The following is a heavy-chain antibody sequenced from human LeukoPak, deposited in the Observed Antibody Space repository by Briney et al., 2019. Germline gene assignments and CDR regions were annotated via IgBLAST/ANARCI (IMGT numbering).Heavy chain of an antibody. Sequence: GGSLRLSCAASGFTLINYGMNWVRQAPGKGLEWVSAISSDATTYYADSVKGRFTVSRDNSKNTLYLQMNSLTAEDTAIYYCAKILYGSGYFLLDSWGQGTLVTVSS. CDR1: GFTLINYG. CDR3: AKILYGSGYFLLDS. V-gene: IGHV3-23*01. D-gene: IGHD3-3*01. J-gene: IGHJ4*02. CDR2: ISSDATT.